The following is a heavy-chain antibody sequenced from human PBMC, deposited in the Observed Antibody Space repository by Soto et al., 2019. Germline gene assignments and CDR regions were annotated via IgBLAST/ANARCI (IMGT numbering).Heavy chain of an antibody. D-gene: IGHD6-13*01. Sequence: EVQLLESGGGLVQPGGSLRLSCAASGFTFSTYAMTWVRQAPGKGLEWVSAISGGGDNTYYADSVKGRFTISRDNSKHPLHLQMNSLRVEDTALYYCAKGETTAAGTVDYWGQGTLVSVSS. CDR1: GFTFSTYA. V-gene: IGHV3-23*01. CDR2: ISGGGDNT. J-gene: IGHJ4*02. CDR3: AKGETTAAGTVDY.